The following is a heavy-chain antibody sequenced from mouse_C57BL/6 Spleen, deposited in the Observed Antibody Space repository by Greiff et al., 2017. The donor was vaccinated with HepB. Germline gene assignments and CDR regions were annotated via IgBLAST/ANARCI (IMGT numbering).Heavy chain of an antibody. Sequence: QVQLQQSGAELVKPGASVKLSCKASGYTFTSYWMQWVKQRPGQGLEWIGEIDPSDSYTNYNQKFKGKATLTVDTSSSTAYMQLSSLTSEDSAVYYCARRHYSSDYWGQGTTLTVSS. D-gene: IGHD2-5*01. J-gene: IGHJ2*01. CDR1: GYTFTSYW. CDR2: IDPSDSYT. CDR3: ARRHYSSDY. V-gene: IGHV1-50*01.